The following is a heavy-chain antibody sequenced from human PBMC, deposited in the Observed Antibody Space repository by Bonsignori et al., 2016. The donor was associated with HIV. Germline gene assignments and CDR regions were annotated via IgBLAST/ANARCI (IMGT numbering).Heavy chain of an antibody. Sequence: VRQAPGKGLEWVSSISSSSSYIYYADSVKGRFTISRDNAKNSLYLQMNSLRAEDTAVYYCARGPPSAAGKYYFDYWGQGTLVTVSS. V-gene: IGHV3-21*01. D-gene: IGHD6-13*01. J-gene: IGHJ4*02. CDR2: ISSSSSYI. CDR3: ARGPPSAAGKYYFDY.